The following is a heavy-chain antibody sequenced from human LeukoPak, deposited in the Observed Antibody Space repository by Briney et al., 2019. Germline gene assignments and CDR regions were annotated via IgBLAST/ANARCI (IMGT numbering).Heavy chain of an antibody. D-gene: IGHD5-18*01. V-gene: IGHV3-73*01. CDR3: TRWIQQRGDY. Sequence: QPGGSLRLSCAASGFTFSSYSMNWVRQASGKGLEWGGRIRSKANSYATAYAASVKGRFTISRDDSKNTAYLQMNSLKTEDTAVYYCTRWIQQRGDYWGQGTLVTVSS. CDR2: IRSKANSYAT. CDR1: GFTFSSYS. J-gene: IGHJ4*02.